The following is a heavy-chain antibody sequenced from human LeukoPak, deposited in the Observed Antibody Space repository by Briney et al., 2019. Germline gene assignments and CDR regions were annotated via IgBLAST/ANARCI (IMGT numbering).Heavy chain of an antibody. D-gene: IGHD3/OR15-3a*01. J-gene: IGHJ5*01. CDR1: GYTFTSYD. Sequence: ASVKVSCKASGYTFTSYDINWVRQATGQGLEWMGWMNPNSGNTGYAQKFQGRVTMTRNTSISTAYMELSSLRAEDTALYYCATIGTGDYRDDSWGQGTLVTVSS. CDR2: MNPNSGNT. V-gene: IGHV1-8*01. CDR3: ATIGTGDYRDDS.